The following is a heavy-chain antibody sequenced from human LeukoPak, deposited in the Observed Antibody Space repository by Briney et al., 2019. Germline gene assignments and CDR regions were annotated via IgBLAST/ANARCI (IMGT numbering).Heavy chain of an antibody. CDR3: ARDLAAAGTRRGGY. Sequence: SVKVSFKASGGTFISYAISWVRQARGQGLACMGGIIPIFGTANCAQKFRGRVTITADESTSTAYMELSSLRSEDTAVYYCARDLAAAGTRRGGYWGQGTLVTVSS. J-gene: IGHJ4*02. CDR2: IIPIFGTA. V-gene: IGHV1-69*13. D-gene: IGHD6-13*01. CDR1: GGTFISYA.